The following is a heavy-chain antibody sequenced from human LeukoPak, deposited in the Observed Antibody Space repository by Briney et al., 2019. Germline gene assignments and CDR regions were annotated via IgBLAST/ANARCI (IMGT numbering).Heavy chain of an antibody. V-gene: IGHV1-2*02. CDR1: GYTFTGYY. CDR2: INPNSGGT. J-gene: IGHJ5*02. D-gene: IGHD6-13*01. Sequence: ASVKVSCKTSGYTFTGYYMHWVRRAPGQGLEWMGWINPNSGGTNYAQKFQGRVTMTRDTSISTAYMELNRLRSDDTAVYYCTKDLRYSSSWSSGWFDPWGQGTLVTVSS. CDR3: TKDLRYSSSWSSGWFDP.